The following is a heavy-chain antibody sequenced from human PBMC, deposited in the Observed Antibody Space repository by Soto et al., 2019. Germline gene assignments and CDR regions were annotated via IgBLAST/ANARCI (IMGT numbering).Heavy chain of an antibody. J-gene: IGHJ6*02. CDR2: INPNSGGT. D-gene: IGHD3-10*01. CDR1: GYTFTGYY. CDR3: ARARYYYGSGSYFDMDV. Sequence: ASVKVSCKASGYTFTGYYMHWVRQAPGQGLEWMGWINPNSGGTNYAQKFQGRVTMTRDTSISTAYMELSRLRSDDTAVYYCARARYYYGSGSYFDMDVWGQGTTVTVSS. V-gene: IGHV1-2*02.